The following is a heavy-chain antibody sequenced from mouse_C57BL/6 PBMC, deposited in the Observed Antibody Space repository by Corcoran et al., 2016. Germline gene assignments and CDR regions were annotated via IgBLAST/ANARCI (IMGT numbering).Heavy chain of an antibody. V-gene: IGHV9-3*01. Sequence: QIQLVQSGPELKKPGETVKISCKASGYTFTTYGMSWVKQAPGKGLKWMGWINTYSGVPTYADDCKGRFAFSLETSASTAYLQINNLKNEDTATYFCARSTTVVAWDYWGQGTSVTVSS. CDR3: ARSTTVVAWDY. CDR1: GYTFTTYG. CDR2: INTYSGVP. D-gene: IGHD1-1*01. J-gene: IGHJ4*01.